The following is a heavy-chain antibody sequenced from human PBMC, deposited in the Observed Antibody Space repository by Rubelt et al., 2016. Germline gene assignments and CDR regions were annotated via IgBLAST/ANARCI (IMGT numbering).Heavy chain of an antibody. Sequence: QLQLQESGPGLVKPSETLSLTCTVSGGSISSSSYYWGCIRQPPGKGLEWIGSVYYSGSTYYKPSLKSRVTISVDTSKNLCTRKLCSVTAADTAVYYCARQWPGAEAAFDYWGQGTLVTVSS. CDR1: GGSISSSSYY. V-gene: IGHV4-39*01. CDR3: ARQWPGAEAAFDY. CDR2: VYYSGST. J-gene: IGHJ4*02. D-gene: IGHD6-13*01.